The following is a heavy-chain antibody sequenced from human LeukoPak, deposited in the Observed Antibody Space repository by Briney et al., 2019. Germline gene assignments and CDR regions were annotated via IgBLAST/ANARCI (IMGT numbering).Heavy chain of an antibody. V-gene: IGHV3-30-3*01. Sequence: PGRSLRLSCAASGFTFNNYAMHWVRQAPGKGLEWVAVIPYGGSNKYYAASVKDPFTISRDNSKNTLYLQMSSLRAEDTAVYYCARDYEWLRSLDYWGQGTLVTVYS. CDR1: GFTFNNYA. J-gene: IGHJ4*02. CDR3: ARDYEWLRSLDY. D-gene: IGHD3-3*01. CDR2: IPYGGSNK.